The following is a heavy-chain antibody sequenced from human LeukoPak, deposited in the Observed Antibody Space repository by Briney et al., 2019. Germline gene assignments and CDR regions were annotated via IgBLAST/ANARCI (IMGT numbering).Heavy chain of an antibody. CDR3: ARGGHFDSLEYAFDV. Sequence: SQTLSLTCTVFGGSISSDIYYWGWIRHHPEKGLEWIGYIYHTGSPYQNPSLKSRATLSVDTYQNQFSLRLDSVTAGDTAVYYCARGGHFDSLEYAFDVWGQGTMVTVSS. CDR2: IYHTGSP. V-gene: IGHV4-31*03. J-gene: IGHJ3*01. CDR1: GGSISSDIYY. D-gene: IGHD3-9*01.